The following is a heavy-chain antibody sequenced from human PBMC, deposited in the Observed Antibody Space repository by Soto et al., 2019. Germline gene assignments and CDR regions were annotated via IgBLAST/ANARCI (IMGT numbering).Heavy chain of an antibody. CDR3: ARHIYGDHDYFDS. Sequence: QVQLQESGPGLVKPSETLSLTCTVSGGSISTYYWSWIRQPPGKGLEWIGWIYYSGSASSNPFLKSRVTMSVDTSKNQFSLKLSSVTATDTAMYFCARHIYGDHDYFDSCGQGTLVTVSS. V-gene: IGHV4-59*08. J-gene: IGHJ4*02. CDR2: IYYSGSA. CDR1: GGSISTYY. D-gene: IGHD4-17*01.